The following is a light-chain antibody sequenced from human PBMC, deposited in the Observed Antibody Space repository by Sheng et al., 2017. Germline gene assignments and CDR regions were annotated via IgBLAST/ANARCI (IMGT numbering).Light chain of an antibody. V-gene: IGLV1-40*01. CDR3: AAWDDSLNGAV. J-gene: IGLJ7*01. CDR2: GSR. Sequence: QSVLTQPPSVSGAPGQRVTISCTGSRSNIGAGYEVHWYQQLPGTAPKLLIYGSRNRPSGVPDRFSGSKSGTSASLAITGLQAEDEANYYCAAWDDSLNGAVFGGGTQLTVL. CDR1: RSNIGAGYE.